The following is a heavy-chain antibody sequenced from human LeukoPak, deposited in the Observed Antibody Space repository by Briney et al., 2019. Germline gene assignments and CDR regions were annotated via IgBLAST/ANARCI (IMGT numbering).Heavy chain of an antibody. J-gene: IGHJ6*03. CDR1: GYSISSGYY. CDR3: ARLICGGDCYLTLYYYYYMDV. V-gene: IGHV4-38-2*01. Sequence: KPSETLSLTCAVSGYSISSGYYWGWIRQPPGKGLEWIGSIYHSGSTYYNPSLKSRVTISVDTSKNQFSLKLSSVTAADTAMYYCARLICGGDCYLTLYYYYYMDVWGKGTTVTVSS. D-gene: IGHD2-21*01. CDR2: IYHSGST.